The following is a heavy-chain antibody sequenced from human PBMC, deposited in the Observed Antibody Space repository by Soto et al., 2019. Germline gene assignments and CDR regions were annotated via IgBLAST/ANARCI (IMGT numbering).Heavy chain of an antibody. CDR1: GGSISSYY. J-gene: IGHJ6*02. Sequence: SETLPLTCTVSGGSISSYYWSWIRQPPGKGLEWIGYIYYSGSTNYNPSLKSRVTISVDTSKNQFSLKLSSVTAADTAVYYCARLYSSSWYEDYYYGMDVWGQGTTVTVSS. D-gene: IGHD6-13*01. CDR2: IYYSGST. V-gene: IGHV4-59*01. CDR3: ARLYSSSWYEDYYYGMDV.